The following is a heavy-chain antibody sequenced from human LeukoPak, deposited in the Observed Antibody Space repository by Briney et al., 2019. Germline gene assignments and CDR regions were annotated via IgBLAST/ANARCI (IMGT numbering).Heavy chain of an antibody. D-gene: IGHD5-12*01. CDR1: GYTFTSND. J-gene: IGHJ5*02. Sequence: GASVKVSCKASGYTFTSNDINWVRQASGQGLEWMGWMNPNSGNTGYAQKFQGRVTMTRDTSISTAYMELSSLRSEDTAVYYCAKAGIVATMNADWFDPWGQGTLVTVSS. CDR3: AKAGIVATMNADWFDP. CDR2: MNPNSGNT. V-gene: IGHV1-8*01.